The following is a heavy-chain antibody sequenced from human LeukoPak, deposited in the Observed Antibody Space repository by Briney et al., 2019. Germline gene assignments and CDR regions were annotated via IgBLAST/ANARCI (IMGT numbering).Heavy chain of an antibody. J-gene: IGHJ4*02. Sequence: ASVKVSCKASGYTFTGYYLHWVRQAPGQGLEWMGWINPNSGDTNFAQKFQGSATMTSDTSISTAYMELSRLTSDDTAVYYCARQYGDYALYFDYCGQGSLVGVS. D-gene: IGHD4-17*01. V-gene: IGHV1-2*02. CDR1: GYTFTGYY. CDR3: ARQYGDYALYFDY. CDR2: INPNSGDT.